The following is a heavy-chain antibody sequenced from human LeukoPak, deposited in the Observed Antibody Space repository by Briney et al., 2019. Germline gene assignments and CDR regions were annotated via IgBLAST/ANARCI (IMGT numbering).Heavy chain of an antibody. J-gene: IGHJ3*02. V-gene: IGHV3-23*01. D-gene: IGHD1-14*01. CDR1: AFTSSSYA. CDR3: AAGRNPNAFDI. CDR2: ISGSGITT. Sequence: QAAGSLRLSCVASAFTSSSYAMSWVRQAPGKGLEWVSFISGSGITTDYADSVKGRFTISRDTSKNTVYLQMNSLRAEDTAVYYCAAGRNPNAFDIWGQGTTVTVST.